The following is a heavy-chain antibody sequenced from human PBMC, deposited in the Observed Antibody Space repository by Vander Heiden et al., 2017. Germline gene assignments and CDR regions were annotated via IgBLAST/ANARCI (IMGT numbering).Heavy chain of an antibody. J-gene: IGHJ4*02. Sequence: EVQLVESGGDWIQPGGSLRLSCEASGFPVSSKYMYWVRQAPGKGLELVSVIYRGGGTYYPDSVKGRFTVSRDNSKNTLYLQMNSLRAEDTAVYYCASLKGWSGEGVADYWGQGALVTVSS. CDR1: GFPVSSKY. D-gene: IGHD3-10*01. V-gene: IGHV3-53*01. CDR3: ASLKGWSGEGVADY. CDR2: IYRGGGT.